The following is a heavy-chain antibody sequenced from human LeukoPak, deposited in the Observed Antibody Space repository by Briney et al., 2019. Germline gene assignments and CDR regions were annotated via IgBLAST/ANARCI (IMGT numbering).Heavy chain of an antibody. CDR3: AHRSNQGELVLGGYYFDF. D-gene: IGHD1-26*01. Sequence: EYGPTLVKPTQTLTLTCTFSGFSLSTSGGGVGWIRHPPGKALEWLALLSWNDDKCYSPSLKSRLTITKDTSKNPVVLTMTNMNPVDTATYYCAHRSNQGELVLGGYYFDFWGQGTLVTVSS. J-gene: IGHJ4*02. V-gene: IGHV2-5*01. CDR2: LSWNDDK. CDR1: GFSLSTSGGG.